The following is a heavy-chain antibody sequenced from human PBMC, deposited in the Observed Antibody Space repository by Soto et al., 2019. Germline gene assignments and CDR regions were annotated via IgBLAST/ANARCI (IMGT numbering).Heavy chain of an antibody. CDR3: AKAARSSSTNYFDY. CDR1: GFTFSSYG. Sequence: GGSLRLSCAASGFTFSSYGMHWVRQAPGKGLEWVAVISYDGSNKYYADSVKGRFTISRDNSKNTLYLQMNSLRAEDTAVYYCAKAARSSSTNYFDYWGQGTLVTVSS. D-gene: IGHD6-13*01. J-gene: IGHJ4*02. CDR2: ISYDGSNK. V-gene: IGHV3-30*18.